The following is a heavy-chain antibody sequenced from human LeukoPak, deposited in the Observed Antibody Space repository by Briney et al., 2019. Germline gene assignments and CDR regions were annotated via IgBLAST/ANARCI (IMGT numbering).Heavy chain of an antibody. V-gene: IGHV3-11*01. D-gene: IGHD3-9*01. CDR3: AKDDTYYDILTGYYTTAPNY. CDR1: GFTVNY. Sequence: GGSLRLSCAASGFTVNYMNWVRQAPGKGLEWVSYISSSGSTIYYADSVKGRFTISRDNSKNTLYLQMNSLRAEDTAVYYCAKDDTYYDILTGYYTTAPNYWGQGTLVTVSS. CDR2: ISSSGSTI. J-gene: IGHJ4*02.